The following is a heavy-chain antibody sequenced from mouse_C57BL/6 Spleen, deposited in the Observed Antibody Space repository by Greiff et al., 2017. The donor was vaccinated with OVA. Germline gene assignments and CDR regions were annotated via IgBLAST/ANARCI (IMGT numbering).Heavy chain of an antibody. V-gene: IGHV6-3*01. CDR1: GFTFSNYW. CDR2: IRLKSDNYAT. J-gene: IGHJ3*01. Sequence: EVKLQESGGGLVQPGGSMKLSCVASGFTFSNYWMNWVRQSPEKGLEWVAQIRLKSDNYATHYAESVKGRFTISRDDSKSSVYLQMNNLRAEDTGIYYCTDGYYFAYWGQGTLVTVSA. CDR3: TDGYYFAY. D-gene: IGHD2-3*01.